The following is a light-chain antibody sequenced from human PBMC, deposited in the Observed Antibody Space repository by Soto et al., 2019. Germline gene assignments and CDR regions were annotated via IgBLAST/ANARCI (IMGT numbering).Light chain of an antibody. J-gene: IGKJ3*01. CDR3: QHTYSTPFT. CDR2: AAS. Sequence: DIQMTQSPSPLSASVGDRVTITCRSSQSISSYVNWYQQKPGIAPRLLIFAASNLRTGVPSRFSGSGSGTDFTLTISSLQPEDFGTYFCQHTYSTPFTFGPGTKVDI. V-gene: IGKV1-39*01. CDR1: QSISSY.